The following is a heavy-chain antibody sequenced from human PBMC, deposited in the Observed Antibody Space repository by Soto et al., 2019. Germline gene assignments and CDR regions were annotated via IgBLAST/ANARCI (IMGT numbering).Heavy chain of an antibody. CDR3: ARDRPFWSGFQPDFHP. CDR1: GGSVSRFSYY. J-gene: IGHJ5*02. V-gene: IGHV4-61*01. Sequence: SETRSLTCTLSGGSVSRFSYYWGWILQPPWNGREGIWYIYYSGSTNYTPSLKSRVTISVDTAKNQFSLKLSSVPDADTAVYYCARDRPFWSGFQPDFHPWGQGTLVTVSS. D-gene: IGHD3-3*01. CDR2: IYYSGST.